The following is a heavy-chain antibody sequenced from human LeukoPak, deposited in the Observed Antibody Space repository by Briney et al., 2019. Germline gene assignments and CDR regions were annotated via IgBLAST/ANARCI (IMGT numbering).Heavy chain of an antibody. CDR3: AKETRESRLANYFYDSSGYSNIDS. V-gene: IGHV3-23*01. Sequence: GGSPRLSCTASGFTFSSYAMSWVRQAPGKGLEWVAGINVASDRTYYADSVKGRFIISRDNSRNTLYLQMNGLRGEDTAVHYCAKETRESRLANYFYDSSGYSNIDSWGQGTLVIVSS. CDR1: GFTFSSYA. D-gene: IGHD3-22*01. CDR2: INVASDRT. J-gene: IGHJ4*02.